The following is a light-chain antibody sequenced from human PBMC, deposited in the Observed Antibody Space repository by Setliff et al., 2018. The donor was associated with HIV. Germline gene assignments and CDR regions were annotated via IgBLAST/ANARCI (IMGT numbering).Light chain of an antibody. CDR2: YDS. V-gene: IGLV3-21*04. CDR1: NVGRKS. CDR3: QVWDSVTDHWI. Sequence: SYELTQPPSVSVAPGETARLTCGGNNVGRKSLHWYQQKTGQAPLLVIYYDSDRPSGIPERFSASNYGSTAILTISRVEAGDEADYYCQVWDSVTDHWIFGGGTKVTVL. J-gene: IGLJ2*01.